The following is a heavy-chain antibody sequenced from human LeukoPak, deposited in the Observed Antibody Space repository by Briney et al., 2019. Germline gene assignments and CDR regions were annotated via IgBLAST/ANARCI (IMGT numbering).Heavy chain of an antibody. CDR2: NYYTGST. Sequence: PSETLSLTCTVSGGSMSTYYWTWIRQPPGKGLEWVGYNYYTGSTNYNPSLKSRVTISVDTSKNQFSQKLSSVTAADTAVYYCAGMRITTPTVRTLDYWGQGTLVTVSS. CDR3: AGMRITTPTVRTLDY. D-gene: IGHD1-14*01. V-gene: IGHV4-59*01. CDR1: GGSMSTYY. J-gene: IGHJ4*02.